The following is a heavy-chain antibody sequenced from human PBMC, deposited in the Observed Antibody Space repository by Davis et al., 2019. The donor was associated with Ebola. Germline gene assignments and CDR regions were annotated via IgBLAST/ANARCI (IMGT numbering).Heavy chain of an antibody. D-gene: IGHD6-13*01. CDR1: GYTFSSYG. J-gene: IGHJ3*02. V-gene: IGHV1-69*13. CDR2: IIPIFGTA. CDR3: ARGDSSSWYGGAFDI. Sequence: AASVKVSCKTSGYTFSSYGISWVRQAPGQGLEWMGGIIPIFGTANYAQKFQGRVTITADESTSTAYMELSSLRSEDTAVYYCARGDSSSWYGGAFDIWGQGTMVTVSS.